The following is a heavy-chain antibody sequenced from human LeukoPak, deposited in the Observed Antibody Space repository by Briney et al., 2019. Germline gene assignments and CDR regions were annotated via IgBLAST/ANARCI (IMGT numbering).Heavy chain of an antibody. V-gene: IGHV3-66*01. Sequence: RGGSLRLSCAASGFTVSSNFMSWVRQAPGKGLEWVSVIYSGGSTYYADSVKGRFTISRDNSKNTLYLQMNSLRVEDTAVYYCALGLVTDYWGQGTLVTVSS. CDR3: ALGLVTDY. D-gene: IGHD3-9*01. CDR2: IYSGGST. J-gene: IGHJ4*02. CDR1: GFTVSSNF.